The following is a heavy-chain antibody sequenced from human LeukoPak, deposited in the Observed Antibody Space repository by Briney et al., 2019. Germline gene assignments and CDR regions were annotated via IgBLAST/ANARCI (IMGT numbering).Heavy chain of an antibody. CDR2: IYSGGST. CDR1: GFTVSSNY. D-gene: IGHD4-11*01. Sequence: GGSLRLSCAASGFTVSSNYMSWVRQAPGKGLEWVSVIYSGGSTYYADSVKGRFTISRDNSKNTLYLQMNSLRAEDTAVYYCARDQDSNYGSSFDYWGQGTLVTVSS. J-gene: IGHJ4*02. CDR3: ARDQDSNYGSSFDY. V-gene: IGHV3-66*01.